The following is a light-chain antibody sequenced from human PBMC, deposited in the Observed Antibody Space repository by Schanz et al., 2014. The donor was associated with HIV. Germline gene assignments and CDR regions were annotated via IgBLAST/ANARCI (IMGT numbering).Light chain of an antibody. V-gene: IGKV1-5*03. CDR2: QAS. CDR3: HQYDSSSWT. CDR1: QNIGNW. J-gene: IGKJ1*01. Sequence: DIQMTQSPSTLSASVGDRVTITCRASQNIGNWLTWYQQKPGKAPNLLIYQASTLKTGVPSRFSGSGSGTEFTLTISSLRPDDFGTYFCHQYDSSSWTFGQGTKVEIK.